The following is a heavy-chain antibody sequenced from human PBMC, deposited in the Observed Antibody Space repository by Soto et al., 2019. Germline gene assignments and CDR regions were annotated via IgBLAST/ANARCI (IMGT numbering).Heavy chain of an antibody. J-gene: IGHJ4*02. CDR2: INAGNGDT. V-gene: IGHV1-3*01. Sequence: QVQPVQSGAEVKKPGASVKLSCKASGHTFTTFPVHWVRQAPGQRPEWMGWINAGNGDTEYSQRFQGRVTFTRDTSASTSTAYMELSSLRSEDTAVYYCASGLGLAAPADSWGQGTLLTVSS. D-gene: IGHD6-13*01. CDR1: GHTFTTFP. CDR3: ASGLGLAAPADS.